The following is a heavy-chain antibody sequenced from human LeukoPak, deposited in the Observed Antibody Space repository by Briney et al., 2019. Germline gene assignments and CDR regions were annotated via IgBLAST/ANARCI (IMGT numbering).Heavy chain of an antibody. CDR1: GFTFDDYA. D-gene: IGHD3-10*01. CDR2: IYYSGST. V-gene: IGHV4-59*08. J-gene: IGHJ4*02. Sequence: GSLRLSCAASGFTFDDYAMHWVRQPPGKGLEWIAYIYYSGSTNYNPSLKSRVTISVDTSKNQFSLMLSSVTAADTAVYYCVRHGWGVYYLDNWGQGTLVTVSS. CDR3: VRHGWGVYYLDN.